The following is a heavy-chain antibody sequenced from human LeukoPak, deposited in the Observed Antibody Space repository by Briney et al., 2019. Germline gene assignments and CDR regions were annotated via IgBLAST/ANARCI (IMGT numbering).Heavy chain of an antibody. J-gene: IGHJ6*03. Sequence: SVKVSCKASGGTFSSYAISWVRQAPGQGLEWMGRIIPIFGTANYAQKFQGRVPITTDESTSTAYMELSSLRSEDTAVYYCALPVRSSSTSDYYYYMDVWGKGTTVTVSS. CDR2: IIPIFGTA. V-gene: IGHV1-69*05. CDR3: ALPVRSSSTSDYYYYMDV. CDR1: GGTFSSYA. D-gene: IGHD2-2*01.